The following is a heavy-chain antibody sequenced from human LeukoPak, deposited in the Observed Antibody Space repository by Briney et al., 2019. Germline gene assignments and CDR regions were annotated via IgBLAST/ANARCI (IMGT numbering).Heavy chain of an antibody. V-gene: IGHV3-23*01. Sequence: GGSLRLSCAASGFTFSSYWMSWVRQAPGKGLEWVSAISGSGGSTYYANSVKGRFTISRDNSKNTLYLQMNSLRAEDTAVYYCATDLVVVTAIPNFDYWGQGTLVTVSS. CDR1: GFTFSSYW. D-gene: IGHD2-21*02. CDR2: ISGSGGST. CDR3: ATDLVVVTAIPNFDY. J-gene: IGHJ4*02.